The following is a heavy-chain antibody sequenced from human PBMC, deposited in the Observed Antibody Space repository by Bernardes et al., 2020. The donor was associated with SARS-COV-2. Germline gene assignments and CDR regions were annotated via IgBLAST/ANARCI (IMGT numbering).Heavy chain of an antibody. D-gene: IGHD6-19*01. Sequence: ASVKVSCKASGYTFTDYYLHWVRQSPGQGLEWMGWVYPTSGDTTYAQNMQGRVIMTRDTAINTAYMELSRLTSDDTAVYYCASVTYSSGSDFDHWDQGTLVTVSS. V-gene: IGHV1-2*02. CDR1: GYTFTDYY. CDR2: VYPTSGDT. J-gene: IGHJ4*02. CDR3: ASVTYSSGSDFDH.